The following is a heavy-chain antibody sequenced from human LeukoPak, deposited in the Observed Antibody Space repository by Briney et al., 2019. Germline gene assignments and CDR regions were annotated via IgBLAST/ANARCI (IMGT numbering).Heavy chain of an antibody. CDR1: GFSFSAYW. D-gene: IGHD3-16*01. Sequence: GGSLRLSCAVSGFSFSAYWMNWVGRAPGKGLEWVANINQDGSEKHYVDSVKGRFTISRDNAKNSLYLQINSLSAEDTAVYYCARDYGGSDFDYWGQGTLVTVSS. V-gene: IGHV3-7*01. J-gene: IGHJ4*02. CDR2: INQDGSEK. CDR3: ARDYGGSDFDY.